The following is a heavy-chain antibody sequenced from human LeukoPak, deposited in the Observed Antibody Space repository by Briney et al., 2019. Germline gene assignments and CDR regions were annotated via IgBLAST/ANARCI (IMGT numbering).Heavy chain of an antibody. CDR3: ARDRGYCSGGSCYPDY. Sequence: GGSLRLSCAASGFTFSTSWMTWVRQAPGKGLEWVANIKQDGSEKNYVDSVKGRFTISRDNAENSLYLQMNSLRVEDTAVYYCARDRGYCSGGSCYPDYWGQGTLVTVSS. J-gene: IGHJ4*02. D-gene: IGHD2-15*01. V-gene: IGHV3-7*05. CDR2: IKQDGSEK. CDR1: GFTFSTSW.